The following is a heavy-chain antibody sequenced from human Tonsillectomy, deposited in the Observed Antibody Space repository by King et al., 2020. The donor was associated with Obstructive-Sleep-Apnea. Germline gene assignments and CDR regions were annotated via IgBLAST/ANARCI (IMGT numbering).Heavy chain of an antibody. CDR2: VSGSGVST. CDR1: GFTFSSYA. V-gene: IGHV3-23*04. CDR3: AKGDSSGYSEYFQH. J-gene: IGHJ1*01. D-gene: IGHD3-22*01. Sequence: VQLVESGGGLVQPGGSLRLSCAAFGFTFSSYAMSWVRHAPWKGLEWVSAVSGSGVSTCYADSVKGRFTISRDNSKNTLYLQMNSLRAEDTAVYYCAKGDSSGYSEYFQHWGQGTLVTVSS.